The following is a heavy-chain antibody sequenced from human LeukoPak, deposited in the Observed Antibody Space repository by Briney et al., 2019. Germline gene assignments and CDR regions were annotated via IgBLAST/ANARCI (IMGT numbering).Heavy chain of an antibody. CDR2: ISAYNGNT. Sequence: GASVKVSCRASGYTFTSYGISWVRQAPGQGLEWMGWISAYNGNTNYAQKLQGRVTMTTDTSTSTAYMELRSLRSDDTAVYYCAREDYYDSSGYYYYMDVWGKGTTVTVSS. CDR3: AREDYYDSSGYYYYMDV. CDR1: GYTFTSYG. D-gene: IGHD3-22*01. V-gene: IGHV1-18*01. J-gene: IGHJ6*03.